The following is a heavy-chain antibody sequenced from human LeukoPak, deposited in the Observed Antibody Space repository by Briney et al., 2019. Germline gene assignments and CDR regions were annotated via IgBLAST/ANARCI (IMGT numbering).Heavy chain of an antibody. CDR3: ARGRRYCSSTSCYPQDMDV. J-gene: IGHJ6*03. V-gene: IGHV4-61*09. CDR1: GGFISSGSYY. CDR2: IYTSGST. Sequence: SETLSLTCTVSGGFISSGSYYWSWIRQPAGKGLEWIGHIYTSGSTNYNPSLKSRVTISVDTSKNQFSLKLSSVTAADTAVYYCARGRRYCSSTSCYPQDMDVWGKGTTVTVSS. D-gene: IGHD2-2*01.